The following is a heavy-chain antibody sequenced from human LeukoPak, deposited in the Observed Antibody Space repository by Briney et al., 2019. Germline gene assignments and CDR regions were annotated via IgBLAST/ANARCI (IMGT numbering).Heavy chain of an antibody. CDR1: GFTFTSSA. CDR3: AAGPYYDILTGYDWFDP. CDR2: IVVGSGNT. J-gene: IGHJ5*02. Sequence: ASVKVSCKAPGFTFTSSAVQWVRQARGQRLEWIGWIVVGSGNTNYAQKFQERVTITRDMSTSTAYMELSSLRSEDTAVYYCAAGPYYDILTGYDWFDPWGQGTLVTVSS. D-gene: IGHD3-9*01. V-gene: IGHV1-58*01.